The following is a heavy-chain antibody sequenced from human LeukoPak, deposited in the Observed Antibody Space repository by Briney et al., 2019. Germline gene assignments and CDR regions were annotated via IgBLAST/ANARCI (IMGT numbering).Heavy chain of an antibody. CDR3: ARAPSGCGGTCPSDH. D-gene: IGHD2-15*01. J-gene: IGHJ4*02. CDR1: GGSIRGYF. Sequence: SETLSLTCTVSGGSIRGYFWSWIRQPAGKGLEWVGRIHDNGHSNHNSSLKSRVTMALDTSGTQVSLKLTSVTAADTAVYYCARAPSGCGGTCPSDHWGPGTLVTVSS. V-gene: IGHV4-4*07. CDR2: IHDNGHS.